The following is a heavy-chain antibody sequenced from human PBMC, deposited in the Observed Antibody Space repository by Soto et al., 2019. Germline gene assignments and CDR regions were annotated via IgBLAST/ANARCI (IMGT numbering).Heavy chain of an antibody. CDR1: GGSISSGGYY. D-gene: IGHD1-1*01. Sequence: TLSLTCTVSGGSISSGGYYWSWIRQHPGKGLEWIEYIYYSGSTYYNPSLKSRVTISVDTSKNQFPLKLSSVTAADTAVYYCARGSGTSNWFDPWGQGTLVTVSS. V-gene: IGHV4-31*03. CDR3: ARGSGTSNWFDP. J-gene: IGHJ5*02. CDR2: IYYSGST.